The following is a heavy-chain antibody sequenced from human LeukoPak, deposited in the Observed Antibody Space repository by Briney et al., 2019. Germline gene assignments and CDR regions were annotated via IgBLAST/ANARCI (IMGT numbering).Heavy chain of an antibody. J-gene: IGHJ4*02. CDR1: GGSISSGGYS. D-gene: IGHD1-1*01. CDR2: INHSGST. V-gene: IGHV4-30-2*01. CDR3: ARGHDALLFDY. Sequence: PSQTLSLTCAVSGGSISSGGYSWSWIRQPPGKGLEWIGEINHSGSTNYNPSLKSRVTISVDTSKNQFSLKLSSVTAADTAVYYCARGHDALLFDYWGQGTLVTVSS.